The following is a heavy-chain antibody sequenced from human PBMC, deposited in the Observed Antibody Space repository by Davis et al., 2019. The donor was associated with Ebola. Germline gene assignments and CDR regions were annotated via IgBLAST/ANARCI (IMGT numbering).Heavy chain of an antibody. D-gene: IGHD3-3*01. CDR2: INHSGST. Sequence: PSETLSLTCAVYGGSFSGYYWSWIRQPPGKGLEWIGEINHSGSTNYNPSLKSRVTISVDTSKNQFSLKLSSVTAADTAVYYCARVWDFWSGRKDAFDIWGQGTLVTVSS. CDR3: ARVWDFWSGRKDAFDI. CDR1: GGSFSGYY. V-gene: IGHV4-34*01. J-gene: IGHJ4*02.